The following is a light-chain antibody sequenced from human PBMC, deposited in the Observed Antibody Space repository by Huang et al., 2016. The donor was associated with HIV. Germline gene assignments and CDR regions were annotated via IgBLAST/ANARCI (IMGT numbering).Light chain of an antibody. J-gene: IGKJ5*01. CDR1: QSVSSY. Sequence: EIVLTQSPATLSLSPGERATLSCRASQSVSSYLAWYQQKPGQAPRLLIHDASNRATGIPARFSGSGSGTDFTRTISSLEPEDFAVYYCQQRSNWPPITFGQGTRLEIK. CDR3: QQRSNWPPIT. V-gene: IGKV3-11*01. CDR2: DAS.